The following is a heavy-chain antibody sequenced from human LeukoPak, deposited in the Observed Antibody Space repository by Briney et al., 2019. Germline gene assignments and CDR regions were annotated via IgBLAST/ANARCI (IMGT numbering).Heavy chain of an antibody. D-gene: IGHD2-15*01. CDR1: GFTFSNYA. CDR2: ISSNGGIT. V-gene: IGHV3-64D*09. J-gene: IGHJ4*02. CDR3: VKDKYPVVVAATLDY. Sequence: EGSLRLSCSASGFTFSNYAMHWVRQAPGKGLEYVSDISSNGGITYYADSVKGRFTVSRDNSKNMLYLQMNSLRAEDTAVYYCVKDKYPVVVAATLDYWGQGILVTVSS.